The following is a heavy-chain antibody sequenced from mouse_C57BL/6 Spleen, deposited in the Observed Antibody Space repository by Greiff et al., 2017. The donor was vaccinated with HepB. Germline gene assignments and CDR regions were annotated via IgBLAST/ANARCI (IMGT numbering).Heavy chain of an antibody. J-gene: IGHJ3*01. Sequence: QVQLQQPGAELVMPGASVKLSCKASGYTFTSYWMHWVKQRPGQGLEWIGEIDPSDSYTNYNQKFKGKSTLTVDKSSSTAYMQLSSLTSEDSAVYYFARGYGSGSSAYWGQGTLVTVSA. CDR1: GYTFTSYW. D-gene: IGHD3-2*02. CDR3: ARGYGSGSSAY. CDR2: IDPSDSYT. V-gene: IGHV1-69*01.